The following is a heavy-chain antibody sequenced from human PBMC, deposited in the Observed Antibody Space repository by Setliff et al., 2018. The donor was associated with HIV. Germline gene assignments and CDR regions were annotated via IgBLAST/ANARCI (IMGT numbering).Heavy chain of an antibody. J-gene: IGHJ6*02. CDR2: ISSSGSTI. Sequence: GGSLRLSCAASGFTFSDYYMSWIRQAPGKGLEWVSYISSSGSTIYYADSVKGRFTISRDNAKNSLYLQMDSLRSEDTAFYYCARPTNIDTLYYGSQTFYMYYYGLDVWGQGTTVTVSS. CDR3: ARPTNIDTLYYGSQTFYMYYYGLDV. CDR1: GFTFSDYY. D-gene: IGHD1-26*01. V-gene: IGHV3-11*01.